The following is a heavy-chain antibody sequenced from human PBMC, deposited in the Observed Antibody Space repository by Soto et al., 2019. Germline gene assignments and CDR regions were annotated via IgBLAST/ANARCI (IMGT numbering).Heavy chain of an antibody. V-gene: IGHV3-23*01. D-gene: IGHD2-2*01. CDR2: ISGSGDIT. CDR1: RFSRSNYA. Sequence: PGGPLRLSCAASRFSRSNYAMCWVRQAPGKGPDWVSIISGSGDITYYADSVKGRFTTSRDNSKNTLCLHSISLRDEDTAVYDCASGEGFFSGTLCYYLYG. J-gene: IGHJ6*01. CDR3: ASGEGFFSGTLCYYLYG.